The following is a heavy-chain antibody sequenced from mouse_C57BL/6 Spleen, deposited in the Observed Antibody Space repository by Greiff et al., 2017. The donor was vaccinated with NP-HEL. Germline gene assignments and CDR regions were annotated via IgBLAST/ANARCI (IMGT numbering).Heavy chain of an antibody. D-gene: IGHD2-4*01. V-gene: IGHV1-47*01. Sequence: VKLMESGAELVKPGASVKMSCKASGYTFTTYPIEWMKQNHGKSLEWIGNFHPYNDDTKYNEKFKGKATLTVEKSSSTVYLELSRLTSDDSAVYYCARGGIYYDYGYFDYWGQGTTLTVSS. CDR1: GYTFTTYP. J-gene: IGHJ2*01. CDR3: ARGGIYYDYGYFDY. CDR2: FHPYNDDT.